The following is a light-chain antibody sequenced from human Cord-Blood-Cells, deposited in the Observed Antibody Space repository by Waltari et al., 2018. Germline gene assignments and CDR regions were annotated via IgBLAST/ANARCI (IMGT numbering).Light chain of an antibody. V-gene: IGKV2D-29*01. Sequence: DIVMTQTPLSLSVTPGQPASISCKSSQSLLHSDGKTYLYWYLQKPGQPPQLLIYEVSNHNPTVPDRFNGTGSGTHPPMTSSRVETADHGVHPPPPPIQLPTTFPRGPTLQIK. CDR3: PPPIQLPTT. CDR2: EVS. J-gene: IGKJ4*01. CDR1: QSLLHSDGKTY.